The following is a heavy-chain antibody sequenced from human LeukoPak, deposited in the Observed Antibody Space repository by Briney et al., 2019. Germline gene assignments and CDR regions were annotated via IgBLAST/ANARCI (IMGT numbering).Heavy chain of an antibody. V-gene: IGHV3-23*01. D-gene: IGHD3-22*01. CDR3: ATNYYYDSSGYYPVDY. CDR1: GFTFSSYA. CDR2: ISGSGGST. J-gene: IGHJ4*02. Sequence: GGSLRLSCAASGFTFSSYAMGWVRQAPGKGLEWVSAISGSGGSTYYADSVKGRFTISRDNSKNTLYLQMNSLRAEDTAVYYCATNYYYDSSGYYPVDYWGQGTLVTVSS.